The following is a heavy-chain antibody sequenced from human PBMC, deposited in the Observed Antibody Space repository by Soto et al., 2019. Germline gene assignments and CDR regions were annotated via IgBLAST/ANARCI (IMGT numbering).Heavy chain of an antibody. D-gene: IGHD1-7*01. J-gene: IGHJ4*02. CDR2: ISNDGSNK. CDR3: AKGFENYWAFDY. V-gene: IGHV3-30*18. CDR1: GFSFSTYG. Sequence: QVHLVESGGGVVQPGRSLRLSCAASGFSFSTYGMHWVRQAPGKGLEWVAFISNDGSNKYYADSVKGRFTISRDNSKNTLYLQMNSLRAEDTAVYYCAKGFENYWAFDYWGQGTLVTVSS.